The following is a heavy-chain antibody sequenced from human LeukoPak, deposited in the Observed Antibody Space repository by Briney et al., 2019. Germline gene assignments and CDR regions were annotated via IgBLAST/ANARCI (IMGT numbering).Heavy chain of an antibody. CDR3: ARGASLRHFDY. CDR2: IGTAGDT. V-gene: IGHV3-13*01. J-gene: IGHJ4*02. D-gene: IGHD5/OR15-5a*01. CDR1: GFTFSSYD. Sequence: PGGSLRLSCAASGFTFSSYDMHWVRQATGKGLEWVSAIGTAGDTYYPGSVKGRFTISRENAKNSLYLQMNSLRAGDMAVYYCARGASLRHFDYWGQGTLVTVSS.